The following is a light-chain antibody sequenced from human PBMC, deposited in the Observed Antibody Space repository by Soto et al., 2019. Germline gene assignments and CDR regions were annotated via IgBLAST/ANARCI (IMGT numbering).Light chain of an antibody. CDR1: QGIRNF. J-gene: IGKJ4*01. V-gene: IGKV1-16*02. CDR3: QQYNSYPLT. Sequence: DIQMTQSPSSLSASVGDRVTITCRASQGIRNFLAWFQQKPGEAPKSLIYAASSLQSGVPSKFSGSGSGTEFTLTISSLQPEDFATYYCQQYNSYPLTFGGGTKVEIK. CDR2: AAS.